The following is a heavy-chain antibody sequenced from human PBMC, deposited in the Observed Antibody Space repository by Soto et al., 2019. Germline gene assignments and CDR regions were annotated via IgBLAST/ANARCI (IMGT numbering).Heavy chain of an antibody. CDR3: ARAPYSGSLRKNLDFDY. CDR1: GFTFSSYS. CDR2: ISSSSSYI. D-gene: IGHD1-26*01. Sequence: EVQLVESGGGLVKPGGSLRLSCAASGFTFSSYSMNWVRQAAGKGLEWVSSISSSSSYIYYADSVKGRFTISRDNAKNSLYLQMNSLRAEDTAVYYCARAPYSGSLRKNLDFDYWGQGTLVTVSS. V-gene: IGHV3-21*01. J-gene: IGHJ4*02.